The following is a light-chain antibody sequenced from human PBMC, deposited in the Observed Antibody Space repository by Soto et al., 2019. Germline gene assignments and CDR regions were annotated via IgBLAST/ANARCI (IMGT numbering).Light chain of an antibody. CDR3: CSYAGSSTYV. V-gene: IGLV2-11*01. Sequence: QSVLTQPHSVSGSPGQSVTISCTGTSSDIGRFSYVTWYQQHPGKAPKLMIYDVNKRPSGVPDRFSGSKSGNTASLTISGLQPKDEADYYCCSYAGSSTYVFGPGTKVTVL. CDR1: SSDIGRFSY. CDR2: DVN. J-gene: IGLJ1*01.